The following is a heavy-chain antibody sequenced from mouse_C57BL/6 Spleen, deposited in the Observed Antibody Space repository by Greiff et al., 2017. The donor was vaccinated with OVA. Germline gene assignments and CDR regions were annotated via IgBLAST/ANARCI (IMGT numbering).Heavy chain of an antibody. V-gene: IGHV1-15*01. J-gene: IGHJ3*01. CDR3: ARGGDYGGAWFAY. D-gene: IGHD2-4*01. CDR1: GYTFTDYE. CDR2: IDPETGGT. Sequence: QVQLKESGAELVRPGASVTLSCKASGYTFTDYEMHWVKQTPVHGLEWIGAIDPETGGTAYNQKFKGKAILTADKSSSTAYMELRSLTSEDSAVYYCARGGDYGGAWFAYWGQGTLVTVSA.